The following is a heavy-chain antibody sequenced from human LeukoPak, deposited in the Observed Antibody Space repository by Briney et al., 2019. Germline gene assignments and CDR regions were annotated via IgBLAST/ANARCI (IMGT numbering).Heavy chain of an antibody. J-gene: IGHJ4*02. Sequence: ASETLSLTCTVSGGSISSSSYYWGWIRQPPGKGLEWIGSIYYSGSTYYNPSLKSRVTISVDTSKNQFSLKLSSVTAADTAVYYCARGPRGGSGWYLNYWGQGTLVTVSS. CDR3: ARGPRGGSGWYLNY. V-gene: IGHV4-39*07. CDR1: GGSISSSSYY. CDR2: IYYSGST. D-gene: IGHD6-19*01.